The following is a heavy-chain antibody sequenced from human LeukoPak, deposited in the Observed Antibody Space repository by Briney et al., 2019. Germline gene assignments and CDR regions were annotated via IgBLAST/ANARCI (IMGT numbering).Heavy chain of an antibody. D-gene: IGHD6-25*01. Sequence: PGGSLRLSCAASGFTFDDYAMHWVRQAPGKGLEWVSGISWNSGSIGYADSVKGRFTISRDNAKNSLYLQMNSLRAEAMALYYSAKDRGSGWFDPWGQGTPVTVSS. CDR3: AKDRGSGWFDP. CDR2: ISWNSGSI. V-gene: IGHV3-9*03. J-gene: IGHJ5*02. CDR1: GFTFDDYA.